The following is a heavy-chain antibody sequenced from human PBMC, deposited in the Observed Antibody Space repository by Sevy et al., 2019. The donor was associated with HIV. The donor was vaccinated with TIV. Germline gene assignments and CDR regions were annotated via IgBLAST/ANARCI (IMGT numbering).Heavy chain of an antibody. CDR2: IWYDGKNA. Sequence: GGSLRLSCAASGFTFSSFGMYWARQAPGGGLEWVAIIWYDGKNALYADSVKGRFTISRDNSKNTLYLQMNSLRAEDTAVYYCARDLEEWELRYLGYWGQGTLVTVSS. CDR1: GFTFSSFG. V-gene: IGHV3-33*01. D-gene: IGHD1-26*01. CDR3: ARDLEEWELRYLGY. J-gene: IGHJ4*02.